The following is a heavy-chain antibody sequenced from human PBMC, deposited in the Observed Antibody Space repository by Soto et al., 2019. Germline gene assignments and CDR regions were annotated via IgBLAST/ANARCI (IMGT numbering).Heavy chain of an antibody. Sequence: PGGSLRLSCAASGFTFSSYSMNWVRQAPGKGLEWVSYISSSSSTIYYADSVKGRFTISRDNAKNSLYLQMNSLRAEDTAVYYCARDRYYYDSSGYYDSAFDIWGQGTMVTVSS. CDR1: GFTFSSYS. CDR3: ARDRYYYDSSGYYDSAFDI. D-gene: IGHD3-22*01. V-gene: IGHV3-48*01. CDR2: ISSSSSTI. J-gene: IGHJ3*02.